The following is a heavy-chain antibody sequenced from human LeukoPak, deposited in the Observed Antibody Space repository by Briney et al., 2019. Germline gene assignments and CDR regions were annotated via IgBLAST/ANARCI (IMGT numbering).Heavy chain of an antibody. CDR3: ARGDSLYDHFDP. Sequence: PSETLSLTCTVSGGSISGSSYYWNWIRQSPGKGLEWIGSINYGGSTYHNPSLKSRVTISADTSKNQFSLRLSSVTAADTAVYYCARGDSLYDHFDPWGQGSLVTVSS. V-gene: IGHV4-39*07. D-gene: IGHD6-13*01. CDR2: INYGGST. J-gene: IGHJ5*02. CDR1: GGSISGSSYY.